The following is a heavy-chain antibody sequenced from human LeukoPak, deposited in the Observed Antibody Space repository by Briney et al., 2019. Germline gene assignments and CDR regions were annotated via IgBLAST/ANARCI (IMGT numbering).Heavy chain of an antibody. CDR3: ARVRPTPGGSYYFADAFDI. J-gene: IGHJ3*02. D-gene: IGHD1-26*01. V-gene: IGHV4-59*10. CDR1: GGSFSGYY. Sequence: SETLSLTCAVYGGSFSGYYWSWIRQPAGKGLEWIGRIYTSGSTNYNPSLKSRVTMSVDTSKNQFSLKLSSVTAADTAVYYCARVRPTPGGSYYFADAFDIWGQGTMVTVSS. CDR2: IYTSGST.